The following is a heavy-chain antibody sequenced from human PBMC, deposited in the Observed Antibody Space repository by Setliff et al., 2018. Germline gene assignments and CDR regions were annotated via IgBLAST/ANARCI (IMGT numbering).Heavy chain of an antibody. D-gene: IGHD3-9*01. V-gene: IGHV4-39*07. Sequence: SETLSLTCTVSGGSISSSSYYWGWIRQPPGKGLEWIGSIYYSGSTYYNPSLKSRVTISVDTSKNQFSLKLSSVTAADAAVYYCARTLYDYDILTGPGYYFDYWGQGTLVTV. CDR2: IYYSGST. CDR3: ARTLYDYDILTGPGYYFDY. J-gene: IGHJ4*02. CDR1: GGSISSSSYY.